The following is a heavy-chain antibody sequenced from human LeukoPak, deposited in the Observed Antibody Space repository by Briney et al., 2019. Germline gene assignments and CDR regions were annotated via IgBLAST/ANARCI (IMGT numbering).Heavy chain of an antibody. V-gene: IGHV3-21*06. J-gene: IGHJ4*02. D-gene: IGHD6-13*01. CDR3: AREDASSLDY. Sequence: GGSLRLSCAASGFTFSTYDMNWVRQAPGKGLEWVSSISSSGSYICYADSLKGRFAISRDNAKNSLYLQMNILRAEDTAVYYCAREDASSLDYWGQGTLVTVSS. CDR1: GFTFSTYD. CDR2: ISSSGSYI.